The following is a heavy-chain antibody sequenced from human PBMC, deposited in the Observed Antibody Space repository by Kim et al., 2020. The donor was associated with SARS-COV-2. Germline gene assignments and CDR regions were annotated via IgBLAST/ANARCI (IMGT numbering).Heavy chain of an antibody. Sequence: ASVKVSCKTSGYTFTGYYIHWVRQAPGQGLEWMGWINPNSGGTNYAQRFQGRVTMTRDTSISTAYMELSRLRFDDTAVYYCARDLMAGVGWGHWGQGTLVNVSS. CDR2: INPNSGGT. J-gene: IGHJ4*02. V-gene: IGHV1-2*02. CDR1: GYTFTGYY. D-gene: IGHD1-26*01. CDR3: ARDLMAGVGWGH.